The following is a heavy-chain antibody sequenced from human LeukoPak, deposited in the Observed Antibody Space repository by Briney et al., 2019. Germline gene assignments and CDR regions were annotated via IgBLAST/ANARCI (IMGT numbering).Heavy chain of an antibody. V-gene: IGHV4-39*01. CDR3: ARLSPQNSPGGYDAFDI. D-gene: IGHD3-16*01. CDR1: GGSISSYY. CDR2: IYYSGSI. J-gene: IGHJ3*02. Sequence: PSETLSLTCTVSGGSISSYYWAWIRQPPGKGLEWIGSIYYSGSIYYNPSLKSRVTISVDSSNNQFSLKLRSVTAADTAVYYCARLSPQNSPGGYDAFDIWGQGTMVTVSS.